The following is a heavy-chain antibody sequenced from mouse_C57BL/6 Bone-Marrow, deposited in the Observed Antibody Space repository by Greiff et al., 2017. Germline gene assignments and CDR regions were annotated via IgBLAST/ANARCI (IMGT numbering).Heavy chain of an antibody. J-gene: IGHJ3*01. CDR1: GFSLTSYG. CDR3: AKHEDYYGSSAAWFAY. CDR2: IWGGGSS. D-gene: IGHD1-1*01. Sequence: VKLMESGPGLVAPSQSLSITCTVSGFSLTSYGVDWVRQPPGKGLEWLGVIWGGGSSNYNSALMSRLSLSKDNSKSQVFLKMNSLQTDDTAMYYCAKHEDYYGSSAAWFAYWGQGTLVTVSA. V-gene: IGHV2-9*01.